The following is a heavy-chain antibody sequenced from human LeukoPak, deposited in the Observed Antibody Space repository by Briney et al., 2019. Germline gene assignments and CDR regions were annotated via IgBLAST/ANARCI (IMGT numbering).Heavy chain of an antibody. V-gene: IGHV1-18*01. CDR3: AGSGSYYDFWSGYPFDY. J-gene: IGHJ4*02. CDR2: ISAYNGNT. D-gene: IGHD3-3*01. Sequence: ASVKVSCQASGYTFTSYGISWVRQAPGQGLEWMGWISAYNGNTNYAQKLQGRVTMTTDTSTSTAYMELRSLRSDDTAVCYCAGSGSYYDFWSGYPFDYWGQGTLVTVSS. CDR1: GYTFTSYG.